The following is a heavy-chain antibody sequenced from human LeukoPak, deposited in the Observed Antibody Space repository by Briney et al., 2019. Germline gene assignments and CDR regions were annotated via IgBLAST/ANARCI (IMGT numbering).Heavy chain of an antibody. CDR1: GCTFTRYG. CDR3: ARGLIRGSGSCFDY. D-gene: IGHD3-10*01. CDR2: ISAYNGNT. J-gene: IGHJ4*02. V-gene: IGHV1-18*01. Sequence: ASVKVSCKASGCTFTRYGISWLRQAPGQGLEWMGWISAYNGNTNYAQKLQGRVTMTTDTSTSTAYMELRSLRSDDTAVYYCARGLIRGSGSCFDYWGQGTLVTVSS.